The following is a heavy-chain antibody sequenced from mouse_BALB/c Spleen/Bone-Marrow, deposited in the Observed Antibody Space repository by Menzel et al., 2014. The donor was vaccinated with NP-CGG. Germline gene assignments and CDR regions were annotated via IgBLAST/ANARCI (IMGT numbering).Heavy chain of an antibody. V-gene: IGHV5-12*02. CDR2: ISNVDGST. CDR3: ARESYGYAMDY. Sequence: EVKLEESGGGLVQPGGSLKLSCATSGFTFSDYYMFWVRQTPDKRLERVAYISNVDGSTYYPDTVKGRFTISRDNAKNTLYLQMSRLKSEDTAMYYCARESYGYAMDYWGQGTSVTVSS. J-gene: IGHJ4*01. CDR1: GFTFSDYY. D-gene: IGHD1-1*01.